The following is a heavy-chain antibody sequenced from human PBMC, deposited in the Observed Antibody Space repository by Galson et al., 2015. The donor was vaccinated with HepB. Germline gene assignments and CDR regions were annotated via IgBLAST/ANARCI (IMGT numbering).Heavy chain of an antibody. CDR2: ISGSGGST. CDR3: ARSLVAVADG. J-gene: IGHJ4*02. V-gene: IGHV3-23*01. D-gene: IGHD6-19*01. Sequence: SLRLSCAASGFTFTIYSMSWVRQAPGKGLEWVSAISGSGGSTYYADSVKGRFTISRDNSKNTLYLQMNSLRAEDTAVYYCARSLVAVADGWGQGTLVTVSS. CDR1: GFTFTIYS.